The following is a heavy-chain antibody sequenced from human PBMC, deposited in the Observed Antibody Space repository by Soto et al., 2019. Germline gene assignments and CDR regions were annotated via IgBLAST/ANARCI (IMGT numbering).Heavy chain of an antibody. J-gene: IGHJ4*02. V-gene: IGHV3-23*01. CDR1: GFTFSNYA. CDR2: ISGGGGGT. D-gene: IGHD2-21*02. Sequence: PGGSLRLSCAASGFTFSNYAMTWVRQAPGKGLEWVSGISGGGGGTYYADSVKGRFTISRDNSKSTLYLQINSLRAEDTAVYYCAKSHSPVTAAPYDCWGQGTLVTVSS. CDR3: AKSHSPVTAAPYDC.